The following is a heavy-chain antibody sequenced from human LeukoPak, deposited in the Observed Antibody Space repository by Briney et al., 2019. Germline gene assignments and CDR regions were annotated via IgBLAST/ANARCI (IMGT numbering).Heavy chain of an antibody. CDR3: ARDEYYYASGISAGIDY. D-gene: IGHD3-10*01. Sequence: GASVKVSCKASGYTFTGYYMHWVRQAPGQGLEWMGWINPNSGGTNYAQKLQGRVTMTRDTSTSTAYMELRSLRSDDTAVYHCARDEYYYASGISAGIDYWGQGTLVTVSS. CDR2: INPNSGGT. CDR1: GYTFTGYY. J-gene: IGHJ4*02. V-gene: IGHV1-2*02.